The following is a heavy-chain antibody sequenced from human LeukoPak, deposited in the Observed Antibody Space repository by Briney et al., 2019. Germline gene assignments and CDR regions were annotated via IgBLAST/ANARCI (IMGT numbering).Heavy chain of an antibody. CDR1: GYTFSDYS. Sequence: ASVTVSCKASGYTFSDYSIHWVRLAPGQGLEWMGWMNPNRGDTKYQWKFEGRVNLTRGTSINTAYMELSRLGSDDTGVYYCTRDSGSYYGWFDPWGQGTLPSVCS. CDR3: TRDSGSYYGWFDP. J-gene: IGHJ5*02. CDR2: MNPNRGDT. D-gene: IGHD1-26*01. V-gene: IGHV1-2*02.